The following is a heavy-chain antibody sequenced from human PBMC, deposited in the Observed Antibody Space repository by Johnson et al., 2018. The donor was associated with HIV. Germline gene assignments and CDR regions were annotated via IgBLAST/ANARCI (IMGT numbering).Heavy chain of an antibody. D-gene: IGHD6-19*01. V-gene: IGHV3-74*01. J-gene: IGHJ3*02. CDR3: ARDSGGMYSSGWYGLGAFDI. Sequence: VQLVESGGGLVQPGGSLRLSCAASGFTFSNYWMHWVRQAPGKGLVWVSRMNGDGSSTTYADSVKGRFTISRENAKNSVYLQMNSLRAEDTAVYYCARDSGGMYSSGWYGLGAFDIWGQGTMVTVSS. CDR1: GFTFSNYW. CDR2: MNGDGSST.